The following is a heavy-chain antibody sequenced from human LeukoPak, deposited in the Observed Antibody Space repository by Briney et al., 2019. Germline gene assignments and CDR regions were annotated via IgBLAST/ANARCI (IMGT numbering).Heavy chain of an antibody. CDR3: ARASRGAYEFDSSGHNFYYYMDV. J-gene: IGHJ6*03. CDR2: IYYSGST. D-gene: IGHD3-22*01. V-gene: IGHV4-59*12. CDR1: GGCISSDY. Sequence: AETLSLTCTVSGGCISSDYWSWIRQPPGKGLEWIGYIYYSGSTNYNPSLKSRVTISVDTSKNQFSLKLRSVNAADTAMYYCARASRGAYEFDSSGHNFYYYMDVWGIGTAVSVSS.